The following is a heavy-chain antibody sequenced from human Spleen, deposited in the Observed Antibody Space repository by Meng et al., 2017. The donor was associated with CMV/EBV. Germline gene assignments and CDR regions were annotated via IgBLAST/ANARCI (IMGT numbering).Heavy chain of an antibody. J-gene: IGHJ4*02. Sequence: GSVSGYYWSWIRPPPGKGLEWIGEINQNGSTNYNPSLKSRVTISVDTSKNQFSLKLSSVTAADTAVYYCARDFGGYCSSTSCRYFDYWGQGTLVTVSS. CDR1: GSVSGYY. CDR2: INQNGST. D-gene: IGHD2-2*01. CDR3: ARDFGGYCSSTSCRYFDY. V-gene: IGHV4-34*01.